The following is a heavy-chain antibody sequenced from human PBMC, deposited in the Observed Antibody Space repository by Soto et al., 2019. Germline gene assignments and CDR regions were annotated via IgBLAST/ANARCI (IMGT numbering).Heavy chain of an antibody. CDR3: AKAYSGYDLGYYYYGMDV. Sequence: LSCAASGFTFSSYAMSWFLQAPGKLLEWVSAISGSGGSTYYADSVKGRFTISRDNSKNTLYLQMNSLRAEDTAVYYCAKAYSGYDLGYYYYGMDVWGQGTTVTVSS. CDR1: GFTFSSYA. CDR2: ISGSGGST. J-gene: IGHJ6*02. D-gene: IGHD5-12*01. V-gene: IGHV3-23*01.